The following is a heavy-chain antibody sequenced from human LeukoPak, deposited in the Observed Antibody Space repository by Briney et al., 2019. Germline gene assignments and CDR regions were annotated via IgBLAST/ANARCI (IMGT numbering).Heavy chain of an antibody. V-gene: IGHV4-39*01. Sequence: SETLSLTCTVSGGSISSSSYYWGWIRQPPGKGLEWIGSFYYSGSTYYNPSLKSRLTISVDTSKNQFSLKLSSVTAADTAVYYCARQGSLGTSGYNYWGQGTLVAVSS. CDR2: FYYSGST. CDR1: GGSISSSSYY. CDR3: ARQGSLGTSGYNY. J-gene: IGHJ4*02. D-gene: IGHD3-22*01.